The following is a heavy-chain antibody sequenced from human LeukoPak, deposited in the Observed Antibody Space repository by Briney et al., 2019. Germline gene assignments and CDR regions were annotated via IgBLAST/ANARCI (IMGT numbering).Heavy chain of an antibody. CDR3: ARELAVVVAATPSDAFDI. J-gene: IGHJ3*02. D-gene: IGHD2-15*01. V-gene: IGHV3-11*04. Sequence: GGSLRLSCAASGFTFSDYYMSWIRQAPGKGLEWVSYISSSGSTIYYADSVKGRFTISRDNAKNSLYLQMNSLRAEDTGVYYCARELAVVVAATPSDAFDIWGQGTMVTVSS. CDR1: GFTFSDYY. CDR2: ISSSGSTI.